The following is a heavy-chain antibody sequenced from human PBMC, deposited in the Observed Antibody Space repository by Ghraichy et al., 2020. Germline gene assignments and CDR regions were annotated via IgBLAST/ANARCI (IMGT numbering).Heavy chain of an antibody. CDR2: IYIDGST. V-gene: IGHV3-66*02. Sequence: GGSLRLSCAAPGFSITTYHMTWVRQAPGKGLEWVSSIYIDGSTYYAAPVKGRFTISRDSSKNTVYLQMNSLRTEDTAVYYCATGRDSAKTVYWGQGTLVTVSS. D-gene: IGHD2-15*01. CDR3: ATGRDSAKTVY. J-gene: IGHJ4*02. CDR1: GFSITTYH.